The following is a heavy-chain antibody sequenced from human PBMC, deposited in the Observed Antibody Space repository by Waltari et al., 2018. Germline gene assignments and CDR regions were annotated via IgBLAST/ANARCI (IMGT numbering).Heavy chain of an antibody. CDR2: LYYSGST. CDR3: ARHYTGYGARDY. CDR1: GVSISSCDHY. V-gene: IGHV4-30-4*08. J-gene: IGHJ4*02. Sequence: QVQLQESGPGLVKPSQTLSLTSTLSGVSISSCDHYWSWHRQPPGKGLEWIGDLYYSGSTKYNPSLRSRVTISIDTSKNNFALKVTSVTTADAAVYYCARHYTGYGARDYWGQGTLVTVSS. D-gene: IGHD4-17*01.